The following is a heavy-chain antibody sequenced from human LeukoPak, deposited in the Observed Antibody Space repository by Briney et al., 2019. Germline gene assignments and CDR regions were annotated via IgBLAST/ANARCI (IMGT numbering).Heavy chain of an antibody. CDR1: GGSISSSSYY. CDR3: ARRASYSSSWYAYYFDY. J-gene: IGHJ4*02. V-gene: IGHV4-39*07. D-gene: IGHD6-13*01. CDR2: IYYSGST. Sequence: SETLSLTCTVSGGSISSSSYYWGWIRLPPGKGLEWIGSIYYSGSTYYNPSLKSRVTISVDTSKNQFSLKLSSVTAADTAVYYCARRASYSSSWYAYYFDYWGQGTLVTVSS.